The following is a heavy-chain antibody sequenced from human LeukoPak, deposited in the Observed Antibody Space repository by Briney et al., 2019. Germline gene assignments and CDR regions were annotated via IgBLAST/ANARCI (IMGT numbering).Heavy chain of an antibody. CDR1: GYTLTELS. Sequence: ASVKVSCKVSGYTLTELSMHWVRQAPGKGLEWMGGFDPEDGETIYAQKFQGRVTMTEDTSTDTAYMELSSLRSEDTAVYYCATRVATTVTTWHYYYMDVWGKGTTVTVSS. CDR2: FDPEDGET. D-gene: IGHD4-17*01. V-gene: IGHV1-24*01. CDR3: ATRVATTVTTWHYYYMDV. J-gene: IGHJ6*03.